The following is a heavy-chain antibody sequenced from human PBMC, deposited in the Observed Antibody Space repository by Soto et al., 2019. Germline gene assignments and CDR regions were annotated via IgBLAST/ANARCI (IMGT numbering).Heavy chain of an antibody. Sequence: SAKLTYKETRGTLSCNSISWVRQSHKQGREWMGGIIPIFGTANYAQKLQGRVTITADESTSTAYMELSSLRSEDTAVYFCARDYPLEYYCSGMAVWGKGTSVPGS. D-gene: IGHD3-16*02. CDR1: RGTLSCNS. CDR2: IIPIFGTA. CDR3: ARDYPLEYYCSGMAV. V-gene: IGHV1-69*01. J-gene: IGHJ6*04.